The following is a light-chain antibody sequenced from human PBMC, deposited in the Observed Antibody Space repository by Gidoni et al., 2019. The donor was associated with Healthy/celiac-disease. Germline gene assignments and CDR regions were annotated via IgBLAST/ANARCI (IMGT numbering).Light chain of an antibody. CDR1: SSDVAGYNY. CDR3: SSYTSSSTLV. CDR2: DVS. Sequence: QSALTQPASLAGSPGQSSTISCTGTSSDVAGYNYVSWYQQHPGKAPKLMIYDVSNRPSGVSNRFSGSKSGTTASLTISGLQAEDEADYYCSSYTSSSTLVFGGGTKLTVL. V-gene: IGLV2-14*01. J-gene: IGLJ2*01.